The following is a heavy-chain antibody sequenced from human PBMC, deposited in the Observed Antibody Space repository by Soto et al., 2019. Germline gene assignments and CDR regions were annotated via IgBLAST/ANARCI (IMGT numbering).Heavy chain of an antibody. CDR3: ALLYCSGGTCYPR. CDR2: IRSKANSHAT. V-gene: IGHV3-73*01. J-gene: IGHJ4*02. D-gene: IGHD2-15*01. CDR1: GFTFGGSA. Sequence: PGGSLRLSCAASGFTFGGSAVQWVRQASGKGLEWLGRIRSKANSHATTYAASVEGRFTFSRDDSKNTASLQMNSLRTEDTALYYCALLYCSGGTCYPRWGQGTLVTVSS.